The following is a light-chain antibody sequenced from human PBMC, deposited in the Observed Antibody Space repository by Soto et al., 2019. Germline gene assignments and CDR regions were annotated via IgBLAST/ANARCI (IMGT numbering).Light chain of an antibody. V-gene: IGKV1-39*01. J-gene: IGKJ1*01. Sequence: DTQMTQSPSTLPASVGDRVTITCRASQTVSKSLNWYRQRPGKAPELLVYATSHLQGGVPSRFSGTGSGTDFTLAISSLKPEDFATYYCQHRYRMPRTFGQGTKVDIK. CDR2: ATS. CDR3: QHRYRMPRT. CDR1: QTVSKS.